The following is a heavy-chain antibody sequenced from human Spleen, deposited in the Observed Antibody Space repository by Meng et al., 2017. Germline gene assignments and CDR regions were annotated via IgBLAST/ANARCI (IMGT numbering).Heavy chain of an antibody. CDR3: ARGPWLNWNYPAYFQH. Sequence: QVPLPQWGAGLLKPSETLSLTCAVYGGSFSGYYWSWIRQPPGKGLEWIGEINHSGSTNYNPSLKSRVTISVDTSKNQLSLKLSSVTAADTAVYYCARGPWLNWNYPAYFQHWGQGTLVTVSS. CDR1: GGSFSGYY. V-gene: IGHV4-34*01. D-gene: IGHD1-7*01. CDR2: INHSGST. J-gene: IGHJ1*01.